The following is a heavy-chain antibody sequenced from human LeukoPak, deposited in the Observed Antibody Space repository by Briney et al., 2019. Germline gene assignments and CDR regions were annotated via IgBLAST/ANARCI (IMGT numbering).Heavy chain of an antibody. Sequence: GGSLRLSCAASGFTFSSYAMHWVRQAPGKGLEWVSAISGSGGSTYYADSVKGRFTISRDNSKNTLYLQMNSLRAEDTAVYYCAKDPEAFYCSSTSCYSPWFDPWGQGTLVTVSS. V-gene: IGHV3-23*01. J-gene: IGHJ5*02. CDR1: GFTFSSYA. D-gene: IGHD2-2*02. CDR2: ISGSGGST. CDR3: AKDPEAFYCSSTSCYSPWFDP.